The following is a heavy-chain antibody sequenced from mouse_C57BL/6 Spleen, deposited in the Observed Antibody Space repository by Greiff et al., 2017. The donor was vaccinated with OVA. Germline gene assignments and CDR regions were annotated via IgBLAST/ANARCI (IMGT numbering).Heavy chain of an antibody. Sequence: QVQLQQPGAELVRPGSSVKLSCKASGYTFTSYWMHWVKQRPIQGLEWIGNIDPSDSETHYNQKFKDKATLTVDKSSSTAYMQLSSLTSEDSAVYYCARREMTTVVDGYFDVWGTGTTVTVSS. D-gene: IGHD1-1*01. CDR2: IDPSDSET. CDR3: ARREMTTVVDGYFDV. J-gene: IGHJ1*03. CDR1: GYTFTSYW. V-gene: IGHV1-52*01.